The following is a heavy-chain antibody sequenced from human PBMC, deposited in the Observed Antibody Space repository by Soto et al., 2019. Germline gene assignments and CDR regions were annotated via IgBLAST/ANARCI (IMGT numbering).Heavy chain of an antibody. CDR1: GYTFSNYA. J-gene: IGHJ4*02. CDR2: ISPYNGNA. V-gene: IGHV1-18*04. CDR3: ARAISLRMTAPAY. Sequence: ASVKVSCKTSGYTFSNYAISWVRQAPGQGLEWMGWISPYNGNANYTEKFQGRVSMTTDTSTTTAYMELTSLTSDDTAIYYCARAISLRMTAPAYWGQRPLVTVSS. D-gene: IGHD3-3*01.